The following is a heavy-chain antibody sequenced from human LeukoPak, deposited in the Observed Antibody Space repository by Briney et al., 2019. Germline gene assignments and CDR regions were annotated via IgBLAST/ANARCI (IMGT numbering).Heavy chain of an antibody. V-gene: IGHV3-21*04. D-gene: IGHD3-22*01. CDR2: ISSSSSYI. Sequence: GGSLRLSCAASGFTFSSYSINWVRQAPGKGLEWVSSISSSSSYIFNADSVKGHFTTHSDNAKISMYVQMNSLRAEDTDVYYCAKVTAAPRRHPPTSYDRSGPSDYWGQGTLVTVSS. J-gene: IGHJ4*02. CDR3: AKVTAAPRRHPPTSYDRSGPSDY. CDR1: GFTFSSYS.